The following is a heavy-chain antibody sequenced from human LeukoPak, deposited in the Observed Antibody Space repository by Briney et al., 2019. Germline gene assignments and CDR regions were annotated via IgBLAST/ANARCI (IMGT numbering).Heavy chain of an antibody. V-gene: IGHV3-30*02. CDR1: GFTFSKPA. J-gene: IGHJ4*02. Sequence: TGGSLRLSCAAAGFTFSKPAMHWVRQAPGKGLDWVALINFNGNVQDYAASVQGRFTISRDNSKNTLDLQMNSLRPEDTAVYFCAKDAGVMIRGPFDYWGQGILVTVSS. CDR2: INFNGNVQ. D-gene: IGHD3-10*01. CDR3: AKDAGVMIRGPFDY.